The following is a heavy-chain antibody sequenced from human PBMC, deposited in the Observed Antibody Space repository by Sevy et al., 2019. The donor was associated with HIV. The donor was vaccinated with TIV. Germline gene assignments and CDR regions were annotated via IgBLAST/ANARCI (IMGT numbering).Heavy chain of an antibody. CDR2: MNPNSGNT. J-gene: IGHJ6*03. Sequence: ASVKVSCKASGYTFTSYDINWVRQATGQGLEWMGWMNPNSGNTGYAQKFQGRVTMTRNTSISTAYMELSSLRSEDTAVYYCAVMVDDSSGERYYYYMDVWGKGTTVTVSS. D-gene: IGHD3-22*01. CDR1: GYTFTSYD. V-gene: IGHV1-8*01. CDR3: AVMVDDSSGERYYYYMDV.